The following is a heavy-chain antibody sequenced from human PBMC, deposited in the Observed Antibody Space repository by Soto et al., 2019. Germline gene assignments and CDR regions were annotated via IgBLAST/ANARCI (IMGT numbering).Heavy chain of an antibody. J-gene: IGHJ4*02. CDR2: INHSGST. D-gene: IGHD3-16*02. CDR1: GGSFSGYY. CDR3: ARGLGYDYIWGSYRYRETLSYYFDY. Sequence: LSLTCAVYGGSFSGYYWSWIRQPPGKGLEWIGEINHSGSTNYNPSLKSRVTISVDTSKNQFSLKLSSVTAADTAVYYCARGLGYDYIWGSYRYRETLSYYFDYWGQGTLVTVSS. V-gene: IGHV4-34*01.